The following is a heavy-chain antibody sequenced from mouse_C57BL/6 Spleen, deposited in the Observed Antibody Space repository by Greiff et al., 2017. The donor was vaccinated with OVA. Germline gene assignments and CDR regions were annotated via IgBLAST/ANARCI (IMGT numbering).Heavy chain of an antibody. CDR3: ARPEDAAWFAY. V-gene: IGHV5-17*01. Sequence: EVQVVESGGGLVKPGGSLKLSCAASGFTFSDYGMHWVRQAPEKGLEWVAYISSGSSTIYYADTVKGRFTISRDNAKNTLFLQMTSLRSEDTAMYYCARPEDAAWFAYWGKGTLVTVSA. CDR1: GFTFSDYG. CDR2: ISSGSSTI. J-gene: IGHJ3*01.